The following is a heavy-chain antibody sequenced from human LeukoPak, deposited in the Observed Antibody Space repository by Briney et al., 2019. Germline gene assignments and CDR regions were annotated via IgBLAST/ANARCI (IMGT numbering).Heavy chain of an antibody. CDR2: INEDGSEK. D-gene: IGHD5-24*01. V-gene: IGHV3-7*01. CDR3: ARGETMDV. Sequence: GGSLRLSSVPLEFSFETYWMSWVRQAPRKGPGWVANINEDGSEKHYVGSVRGRFTISRDNADNSLHLQMNSLRPEDMAVYYCARGETMDVWGKGTTVTVSS. CDR1: EFSFETYW. J-gene: IGHJ6*03.